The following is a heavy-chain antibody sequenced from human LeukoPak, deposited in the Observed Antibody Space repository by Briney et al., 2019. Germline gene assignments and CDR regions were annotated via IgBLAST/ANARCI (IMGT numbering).Heavy chain of an antibody. CDR3: ARHVGAWGSLDY. CDR2: IYNSGST. Sequence: SETLSLTCTVSGGSIGSYYWSWIRQHPGKGLEWIGFIYNSGSTYYNPSLKSRVSISVDTSKNQFSLKLSSVTAADTAVYYCARHVGAWGSLDYWGQGTLVTVSS. V-gene: IGHV4-59*06. J-gene: IGHJ4*02. D-gene: IGHD7-27*01. CDR1: GGSIGSYY.